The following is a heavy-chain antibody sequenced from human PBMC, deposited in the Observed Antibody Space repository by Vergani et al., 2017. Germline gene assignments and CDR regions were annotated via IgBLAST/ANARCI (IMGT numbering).Heavy chain of an antibody. CDR3: ARVGRWPATGYYYYGMDV. D-gene: IGHD6-25*01. J-gene: IGHJ6*02. CDR2: ISSSSSYI. V-gene: IGHV3-21*01. CDR1: GFTFSSYS. Sequence: EVQLVESGGGLVKPGGSLRLSCAASGFTFSSYSMNWVRQAPGKGLEWVSSISSSSSYIYYADSAKGRFTISRDNAKNSLYLQMNSLRAEDTAVYYCARVGRWPATGYYYYGMDVWGQGTTVTVSS.